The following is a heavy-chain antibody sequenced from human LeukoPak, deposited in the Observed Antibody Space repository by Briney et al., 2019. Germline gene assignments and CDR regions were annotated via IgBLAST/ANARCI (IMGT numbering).Heavy chain of an antibody. Sequence: PGGSLRLSCAASGFTFRNHAMTWVRQAPGKGLEWVSAITKTGGATYYADSVRGRFTISRDNSKNTLNLQMNCLRAEDTALYYCAKDSDYDILTGYYHWGQGTLVTVSS. V-gene: IGHV3-23*01. CDR3: AKDSDYDILTGYYH. CDR2: ITKTGGAT. D-gene: IGHD3-9*01. J-gene: IGHJ5*02. CDR1: GFTFRNHA.